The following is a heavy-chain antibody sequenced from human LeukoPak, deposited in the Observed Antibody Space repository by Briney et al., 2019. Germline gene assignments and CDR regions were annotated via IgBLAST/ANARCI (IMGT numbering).Heavy chain of an antibody. Sequence: GGSLRLSCAASGFTFSSYSMTWVRQAPGKGLEWVSSISSSSSYIYYADSVKGRFTISRDNAKNSLYLQMNSLRAEDTAVYYCATDGFMITFGGVGIGYWGQGTLVTVSS. CDR2: ISSSSSYI. CDR1: GFTFSSYS. J-gene: IGHJ4*02. V-gene: IGHV3-21*01. CDR3: ATDGFMITFGGVGIGY. D-gene: IGHD3-16*01.